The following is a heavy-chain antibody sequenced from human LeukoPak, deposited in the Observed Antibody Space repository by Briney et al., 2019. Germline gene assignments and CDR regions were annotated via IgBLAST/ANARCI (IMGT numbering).Heavy chain of an antibody. D-gene: IGHD3-3*01. Sequence: GGSLRLSCSASGFTFSSYPMHWVRQAPGKGLEYVSAISGNGGSTYYADSVKGRFTISRDNSKNTLYLQMSSLRTEDTAVYYCVKAQYDFWSGLDYWGQGTLVTAYS. J-gene: IGHJ4*02. CDR3: VKAQYDFWSGLDY. V-gene: IGHV3-64D*09. CDR2: ISGNGGST. CDR1: GFTFSSYP.